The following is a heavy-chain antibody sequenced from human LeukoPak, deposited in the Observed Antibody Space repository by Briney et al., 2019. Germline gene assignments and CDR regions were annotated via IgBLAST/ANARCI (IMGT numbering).Heavy chain of an antibody. D-gene: IGHD6-13*01. CDR2: IYYSGST. J-gene: IGHJ3*02. CDR3: ARHADSSSWYLRHAFDI. Sequence: PETLSLTCTVSGGSISSSSYYWGWIRQPPGKGLEWIGSIYYSGSTYYNPSLKSRVTISVDTSKNQFSLKLSSVTAADTAVYYCARHADSSSWYLRHAFDIWGQGTMVTVSS. V-gene: IGHV4-39*01. CDR1: GGSISSSSYY.